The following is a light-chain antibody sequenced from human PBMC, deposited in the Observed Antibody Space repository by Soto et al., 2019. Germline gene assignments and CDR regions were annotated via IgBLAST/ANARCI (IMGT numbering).Light chain of an antibody. CDR3: SSYAGKGV. V-gene: IGLV2-8*01. CDR2: EVS. CDR1: SSDVGDYNY. Sequence: QSVLTQPPSASGSPGQSVTISCTGTSSDVGDYNYVSWYQQHPGKAPKLMIYEVSKRPSGVPDRVSGSKSGNTASLTVSGLQGEDEADYYCSSYAGKGVFGGGTKLTVL. J-gene: IGLJ2*01.